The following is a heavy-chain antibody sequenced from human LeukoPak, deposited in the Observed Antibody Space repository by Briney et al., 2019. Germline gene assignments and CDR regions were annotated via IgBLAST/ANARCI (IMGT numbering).Heavy chain of an antibody. Sequence: GGSLRLSCATSGFTFSSYSMTWVRQAPGKGLDWVSSINSYSSDIYYADSVKGRSTISRDNAKNSLYLQMNSLRAGDTAVYYCARKRSPGAFDIWGQGTMVTVSS. CDR2: INSYSSDI. J-gene: IGHJ3*02. CDR1: GFTFSSYS. CDR3: ARKRSPGAFDI. V-gene: IGHV3-21*01.